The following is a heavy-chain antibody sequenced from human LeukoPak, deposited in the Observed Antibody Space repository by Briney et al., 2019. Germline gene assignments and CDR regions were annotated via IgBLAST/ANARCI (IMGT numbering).Heavy chain of an antibody. CDR2: INGSGGST. D-gene: IGHD3-10*01. J-gene: IGHJ4*02. CDR3: AKDRLYGSGRPEHFDY. Sequence: GGSLRLSCAASGFTFSSYAMSWVRQAPGKGLEWVSAINGSGGSTYYADSVKGRFTISRDNSKNTLYLQMNSLRAEDTAVYYCAKDRLYGSGRPEHFDYWGQGTLVTVSS. CDR1: GFTFSSYA. V-gene: IGHV3-23*01.